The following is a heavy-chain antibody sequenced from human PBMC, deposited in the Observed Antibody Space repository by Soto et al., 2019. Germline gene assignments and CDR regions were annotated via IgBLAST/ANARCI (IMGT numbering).Heavy chain of an antibody. Sequence: ASVKVSCKVSGFTLTELSIHWVRQAPGKGLEWMGGFDPEDGETIYARKFQGRVTMTEDTSTDTAYMDLSSLRSDDTAVYYCAREPPPVARLAWQAFDIWGQGTMVTVSS. D-gene: IGHD5-12*01. CDR2: FDPEDGET. CDR1: GFTLTELS. V-gene: IGHV1-24*01. J-gene: IGHJ3*02. CDR3: AREPPPVARLAWQAFDI.